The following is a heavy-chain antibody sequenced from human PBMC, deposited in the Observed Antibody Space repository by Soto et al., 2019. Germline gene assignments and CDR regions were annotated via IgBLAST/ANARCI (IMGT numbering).Heavy chain of an antibody. CDR2: IDDSGNN. V-gene: IGHV4-30-4*01. CDR3: ASSSLYGTDF. Sequence: SETLSLTCSVSGGSISSCYYYWSWIGQPPGKVLVWIGNIDDSGNNYYNPSLNRRLIISVNTTKNQFSLMMSPMTAAATAEYFWASSSLYGTDFWGQGTTVTVS. J-gene: IGHJ6*02. CDR1: GGSISSCYYY.